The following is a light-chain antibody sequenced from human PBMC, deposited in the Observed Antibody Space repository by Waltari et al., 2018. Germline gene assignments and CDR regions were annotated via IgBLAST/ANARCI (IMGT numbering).Light chain of an antibody. V-gene: IGKV4-1*01. J-gene: IGKJ5*01. CDR2: WAS. CDR3: HQYYTTPIT. Sequence: DIVMTQSPYSLAVSLGERATINCKSSQTILYNTNNKNYLAWYQQKPRQPPKLLIYWASTRESGVPDRFSGSGSGTDFTLTISSLQAEDVAVYYCHQYYTTPITFGQGTRLEIK. CDR1: QTILYNTNNKNY.